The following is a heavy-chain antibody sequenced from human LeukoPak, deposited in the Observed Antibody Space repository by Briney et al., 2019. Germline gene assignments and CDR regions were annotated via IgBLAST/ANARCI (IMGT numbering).Heavy chain of an antibody. V-gene: IGHV3-53*01. J-gene: IGHJ6*03. D-gene: IGHD3-10*01. CDR2: IYSGGTT. Sequence: GSLRLSCAVSGFIVTSNYMSWVRLAPGKGLEWVSTIYSGGTTFYTDSVRGRFTISRDNSKNTLYLQMSSLRAGDAAIYYCARVVYYYASVSYNYYMDVWGKGTTVTISS. CDR1: GFIVTSNY. CDR3: ARVVYYYASVSYNYYMDV.